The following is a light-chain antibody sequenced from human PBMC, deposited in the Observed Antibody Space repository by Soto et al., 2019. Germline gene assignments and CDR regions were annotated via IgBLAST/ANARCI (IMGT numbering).Light chain of an antibody. V-gene: IGKV1-8*01. Sequence: AILITQSPSSLSASTGDRVTITCRASQGISSYLAWYQQKPGKAPKLLIYAASTLQSGVPSRFSGSGSGTDFTLTISCLQSEDFATYYCQKYYSYPRKFGQGTRLEIK. J-gene: IGKJ5*01. CDR1: QGISSY. CDR2: AAS. CDR3: QKYYSYPRK.